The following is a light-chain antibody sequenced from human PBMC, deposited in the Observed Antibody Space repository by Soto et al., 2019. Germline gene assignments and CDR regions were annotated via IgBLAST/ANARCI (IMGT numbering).Light chain of an antibody. CDR2: GAS. J-gene: IGKJ1*01. CDR3: QQSYSTPST. V-gene: IGKV3-20*01. Sequence: EIVLTQSPGTLSLSPGERATLSCRASQSVSSSYLAWYQQKPGQAPRLLIYGASSRATGIPDRFSGSGSGTDFTLTISSLQPEDFATYYCQQSYSTPSTFGQGTKVDI. CDR1: QSVSSSY.